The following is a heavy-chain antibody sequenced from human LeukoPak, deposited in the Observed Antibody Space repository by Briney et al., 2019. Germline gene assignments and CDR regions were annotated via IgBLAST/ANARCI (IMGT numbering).Heavy chain of an antibody. CDR2: IYTSGST. J-gene: IGHJ3*02. Sequence: PSQTLSLTCTVSGGSISSGSYYWSWIRQPAGKGLEWIGRIYTSGSTNYNPSLKSRVTISVDTSKNQFSLKLSSVTAADTAVYYCARAGKLGLDAFDIWGQGTMVTVSS. D-gene: IGHD7-27*01. CDR1: GGSISSGSYY. V-gene: IGHV4-61*02. CDR3: ARAGKLGLDAFDI.